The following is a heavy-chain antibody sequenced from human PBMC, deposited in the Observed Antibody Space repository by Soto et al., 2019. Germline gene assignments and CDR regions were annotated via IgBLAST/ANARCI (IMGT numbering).Heavy chain of an antibody. V-gene: IGHV4-34*01. J-gene: IGHJ4*02. CDR1: GGSFSGYY. D-gene: IGHD3-3*01. CDR3: ARRRYDFWSGYRSSGLDY. CDR2: INHSGST. Sequence: QVQLQQWGAGLLKPSETLSLTCAVYGGSFSGYYWSWIRQPPGKGLEWIGEINHSGSTNYNPSLKSRVTISVDTSKNQFSLKLSSVTAADTAVYYCARRRYDFWSGYRSSGLDYWGQGTLVTVSS.